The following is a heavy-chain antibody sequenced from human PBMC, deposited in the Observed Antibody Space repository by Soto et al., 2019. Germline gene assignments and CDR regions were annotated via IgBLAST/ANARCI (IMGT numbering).Heavy chain of an antibody. CDR1: GLTISSASYY. D-gene: IGHD3-3*01. CDR2: IYYNGST. V-gene: IGHV4-30-4*01. Sequence: SETLSLTCSVSGLTISSASYYWSWIRQHPGKGLEWVGNIYYNGSTYYSPSLKSRLTVWLDTSKNQFSLKLSSVTAADTAVYYCARHDYDFWSGFDYWGQGTLVTVSS. J-gene: IGHJ4*02. CDR3: ARHDYDFWSGFDY.